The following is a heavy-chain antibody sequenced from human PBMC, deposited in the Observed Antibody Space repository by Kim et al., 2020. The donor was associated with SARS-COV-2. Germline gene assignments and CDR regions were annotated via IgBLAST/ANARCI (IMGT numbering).Heavy chain of an antibody. J-gene: IGHJ4*02. D-gene: IGHD4-17*01. CDR3: AKDEATVTTSGFDY. CDR1: GFTFRNYG. V-gene: IGHV3-23*01. CDR2: ISGGGHNT. Sequence: GGSLRLSCVASGFTFRNYGMNWVRQPPGKGLEWVSSISGGGHNTSSAESVEGRFTISRDNSKTTLYLQLDSLRAEDTAVYYCAKDEATVTTSGFDYSGQG.